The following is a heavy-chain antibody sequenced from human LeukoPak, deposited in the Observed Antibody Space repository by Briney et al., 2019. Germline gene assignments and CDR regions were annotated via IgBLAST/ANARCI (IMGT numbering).Heavy chain of an antibody. CDR1: GGSISGFY. J-gene: IGHJ4*02. Sequence: PSETLSFTCTVSGGSISGFYWSCIRQPPGKGLEWIGYIYYTGSTNYNPSLKSRVTISVDTSKSQFSLRLSSVTAADTAVYYCARLYHYESSAYYYRLCDYWGQGTLVTVSS. CDR2: IYYTGST. V-gene: IGHV4-59*08. CDR3: ARLYHYESSAYYYRLCDY. D-gene: IGHD3-22*01.